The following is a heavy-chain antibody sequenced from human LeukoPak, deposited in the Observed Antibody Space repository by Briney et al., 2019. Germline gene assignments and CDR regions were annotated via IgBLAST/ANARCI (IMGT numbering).Heavy chain of an antibody. CDR3: ARAASAYNSDYYFDH. CDR2: INKDATTI. J-gene: IGHJ4*02. V-gene: IGHV3-74*01. Sequence: PGGSLRLSCAASGFTFNAYWMHWIHQAPGKGLVWVASINKDATTIRYADSVKGRFTISRDNAENTLSLEMKGLRAEDTAMYYCARAASAYNSDYYFDHWGQGALVTVSS. CDR1: GFTFNAYW. D-gene: IGHD1-1*01.